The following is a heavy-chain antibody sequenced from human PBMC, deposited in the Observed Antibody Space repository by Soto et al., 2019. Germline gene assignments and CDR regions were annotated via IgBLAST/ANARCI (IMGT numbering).Heavy chain of an antibody. V-gene: IGHV1-18*01. D-gene: IGHD3-10*01. CDR2: ISANNGET. Sequence: QLRLLQSGADMKKPGASVKVSCKSSAYIFTSYGISWVRQAPGQGLEWVGWISANNGETNYAEKFQDRVTMTTDTSTSTAYMELRSLTSEDTAVYFCARVGSMVRGVIVKREFDFWGQGTLVTVSS. CDR1: AYIFTSYG. J-gene: IGHJ4*02. CDR3: ARVGSMVRGVIVKREFDF.